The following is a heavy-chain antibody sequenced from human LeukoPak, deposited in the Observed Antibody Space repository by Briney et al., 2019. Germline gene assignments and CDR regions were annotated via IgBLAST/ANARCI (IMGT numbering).Heavy chain of an antibody. V-gene: IGHV4-39*01. D-gene: IGHD5-24*01. CDR2: IYYTGNT. CDR3: ARPVEMSAYFQH. J-gene: IGHJ1*01. CDR1: GASIRSSSYF. Sequence: SETLSLTCTVFGASIRSSSYFWAWIRQPPGKGLEWIGSIYYTGNTHNNPSLKSRVTLSVDPSKNQFSLRLSSVTAADTAVYFCARPVEMSAYFQHWGQGTLVSVSS.